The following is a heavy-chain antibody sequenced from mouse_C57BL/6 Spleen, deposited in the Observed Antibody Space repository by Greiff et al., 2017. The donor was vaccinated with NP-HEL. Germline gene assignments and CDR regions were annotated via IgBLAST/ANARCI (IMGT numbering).Heavy chain of an antibody. CDR1: GYAFSSYW. D-gene: IGHD2-5*01. CDR3: ARSPYYSNWGAMDY. J-gene: IGHJ4*01. Sequence: QVQLQQSGAELVKPGASVKISCKASGYAFSSYWMNWVKQRPGKGLEWIGQIYPGDGDTNYNGKFKGKATLTADKSSSTAYMQLSSLTSEDSAVYFCARSPYYSNWGAMDYWGQGTSVTVSS. CDR2: IYPGDGDT. V-gene: IGHV1-80*01.